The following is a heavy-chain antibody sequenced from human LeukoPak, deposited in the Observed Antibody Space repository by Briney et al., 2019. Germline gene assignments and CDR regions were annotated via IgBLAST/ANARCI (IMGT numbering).Heavy chain of an antibody. CDR2: ISYDGSNK. Sequence: GGSLRLSCEASGFTFSSHSIHWVRQAPGKGLEWVAVISYDGSNKYYADSVKGRFTISRDNSKNTLYLQMSSLRAAVTAVYYCAKEPDYYYGSSRYYDYWGQG. CDR3: AKEPDYYYGSSRYYDY. CDR1: GFTFSSHS. D-gene: IGHD3-22*01. V-gene: IGHV3-30*18. J-gene: IGHJ4*02.